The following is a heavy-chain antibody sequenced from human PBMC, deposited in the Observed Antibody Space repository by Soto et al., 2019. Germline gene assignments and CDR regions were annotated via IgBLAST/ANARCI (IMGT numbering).Heavy chain of an antibody. J-gene: IGHJ5*02. CDR3: ARLPWADYGGIFDP. Sequence: SETLSVTSTVADGSIRNYDWSWIRHYPGKKLEWIGYIYYSGSTNYNPSLKSRVTISVDTSKNQFSLKLYSATTADTALYYCARLPWADYGGIFDPWGQGTLVTVSS. D-gene: IGHD4-17*01. CDR2: IYYSGST. V-gene: IGHV4-59*01. CDR1: DGSIRNYD.